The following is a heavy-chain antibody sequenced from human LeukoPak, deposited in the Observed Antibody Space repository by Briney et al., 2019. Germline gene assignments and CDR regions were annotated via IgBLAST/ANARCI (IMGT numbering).Heavy chain of an antibody. D-gene: IGHD3-10*01. CDR1: GFTFSSYG. Sequence: GGSLRLSYAASGFTFSSYGMSWVRQAPGKGLEWVSAISGSGGSTYYADSVKGRFTISRDNSKNTLYLQMNSLRAEDTAVYYCAKKSRVSGSYYGDYWGQGILVTVSS. V-gene: IGHV3-23*01. J-gene: IGHJ4*02. CDR3: AKKSRVSGSYYGDY. CDR2: ISGSGGST.